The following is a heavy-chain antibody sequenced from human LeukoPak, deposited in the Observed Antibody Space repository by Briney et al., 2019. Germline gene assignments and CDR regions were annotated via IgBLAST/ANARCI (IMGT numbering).Heavy chain of an antibody. V-gene: IGHV3-30*02. CDR3: ARDLGVLDYDILTGPLDYYGMDV. CDR2: IRYDGSNK. CDR1: GFTFSSYG. J-gene: IGHJ6*02. Sequence: PGGSLRLSCAASGFTFSSYGMHWVRQAPGKGLEWVAFIRYDGSNKYYADSVKGRFTISRDNSKNTLYLQMNSLRAEDTAVYYCARDLGVLDYDILTGPLDYYGMDVWGQGTTVTVSS. D-gene: IGHD3-9*01.